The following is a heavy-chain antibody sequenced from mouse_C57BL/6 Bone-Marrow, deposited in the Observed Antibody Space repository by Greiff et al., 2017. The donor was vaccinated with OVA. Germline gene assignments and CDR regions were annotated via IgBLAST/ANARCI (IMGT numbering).Heavy chain of an antibody. V-gene: IGHV1-58*01. Sequence: VQLQQSGAELVRPGSSVKMSCKTSGYTFTSYGINWVKQRPGQGLEWIGYIYIANGYTEYNEKFKGKATLTSDTSSSTAYMQLSSLTSEDSAIYFCARNVLYYGSSYDWYFDVWGTGTTVTVSS. CDR3: ARNVLYYGSSYDWYFDV. J-gene: IGHJ1*03. CDR1: GYTFTSYG. CDR2: IYIANGYT. D-gene: IGHD1-1*01.